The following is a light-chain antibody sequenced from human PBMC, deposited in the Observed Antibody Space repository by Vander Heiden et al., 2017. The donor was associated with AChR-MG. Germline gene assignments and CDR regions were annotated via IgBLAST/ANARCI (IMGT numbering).Light chain of an antibody. J-gene: IGKJ3*01. V-gene: IGKV1-5*03. CDR1: QSISSW. Sequence: DIQMTQSPSTLSASVGDRVTITCRASQSISSWLAWYQQKPGKAPKILIYKASSLESGVPSRFSGSGSGTEFTLTISSLQPDDFATYYCQQDNSYSITFGHGTKVDIK. CDR2: KAS. CDR3: QQDNSYSIT.